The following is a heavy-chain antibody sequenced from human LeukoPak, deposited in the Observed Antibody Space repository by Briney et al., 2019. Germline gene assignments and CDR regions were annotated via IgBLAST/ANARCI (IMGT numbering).Heavy chain of an antibody. J-gene: IGHJ4*02. Sequence: PGGSLRLSCAASGFTFSSYSMNWVRQAPGKGLEWVSYISSSSSTIYYADSVKGRFTISRDNAKNSLYLQMNSLRAEDTAVYYCARERTGDYGDSDDYWGQGTLVTVSS. CDR1: GFTFSSYS. V-gene: IGHV3-48*01. CDR3: ARERTGDYGDSDDY. D-gene: IGHD4-17*01. CDR2: ISSSSSTI.